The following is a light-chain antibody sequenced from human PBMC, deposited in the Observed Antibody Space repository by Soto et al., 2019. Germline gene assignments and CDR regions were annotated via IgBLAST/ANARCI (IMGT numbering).Light chain of an antibody. Sequence: QSALTQPPSVSAAPGQKVTISCSGSSSNIGSNYVSWYQQLPGTAPKLRIYDDNKRPSGIPDRFSGSKSGTSATLGITGLQTGDEADYYCGTWDSSLSAGVFGGGTKLTVL. CDR2: DDN. V-gene: IGLV1-51*01. CDR1: SSNIGSNY. CDR3: GTWDSSLSAGV. J-gene: IGLJ2*01.